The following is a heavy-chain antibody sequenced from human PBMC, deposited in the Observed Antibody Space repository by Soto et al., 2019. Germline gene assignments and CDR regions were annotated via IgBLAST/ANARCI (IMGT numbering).Heavy chain of an antibody. CDR1: GFTFDDYA. D-gene: IGHD3-10*01. Sequence: EVQLVESGGGLVQPGRSLRLSCAASGFTFDDYAMHWVRQAPGKGLEWVSGISWNSGSIGYADSVKGRFTISRDNAKNSLYLQMNSLRAEDTALYYCAKGAKRFGETGKDYWGQGTLVTVSS. V-gene: IGHV3-9*01. CDR2: ISWNSGSI. CDR3: AKGAKRFGETGKDY. J-gene: IGHJ4*02.